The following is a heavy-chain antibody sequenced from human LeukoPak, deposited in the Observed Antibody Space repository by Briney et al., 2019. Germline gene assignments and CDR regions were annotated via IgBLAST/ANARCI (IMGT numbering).Heavy chain of an antibody. CDR3: AKGAGGYSYGYFDY. Sequence: GGSLRLSCAASGFTFDDYAMHWVRQAPGKGLECVSLISWDGGSTYYADSVKGRFTISRDNSKNSLYLQMNSLRAEDTALYYCAKGAGGYSYGYFDYWGQGTLVTVSS. D-gene: IGHD5-18*01. CDR2: ISWDGGST. J-gene: IGHJ4*02. CDR1: GFTFDDYA. V-gene: IGHV3-43D*03.